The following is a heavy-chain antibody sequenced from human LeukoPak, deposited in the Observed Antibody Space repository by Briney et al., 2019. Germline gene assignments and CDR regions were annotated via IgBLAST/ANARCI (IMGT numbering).Heavy chain of an antibody. CDR1: GFTFSSYG. V-gene: IGHV3-30*18. CDR2: ISYDGSNK. J-gene: IGHJ4*02. Sequence: GGSLRLSCAASGFTFSSYGMHWVRQAPGKGLEWVAVISYDGSNKYYADSVKGRFTISRDNSKNTLYLQMNSLRAEDTAVYYCAKDSLKTTVVTPWHGGYFDYWGQGTLVTVSS. D-gene: IGHD4-23*01. CDR3: AKDSLKTTVVTPWHGGYFDY.